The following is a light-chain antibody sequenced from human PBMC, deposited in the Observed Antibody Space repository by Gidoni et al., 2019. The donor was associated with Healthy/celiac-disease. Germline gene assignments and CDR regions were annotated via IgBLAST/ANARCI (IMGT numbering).Light chain of an antibody. Sequence: EIVMTQSPATLSVSPGERATLSCRASQSVSSNLAWYQQKPGQAPSLVIYGASTRATGFPARFSGSGSGTEFTLTISSLQSEDFAVYYCQQYNDWPLTFGGGAKVEIK. V-gene: IGKV3-15*01. CDR2: GAS. CDR3: QQYNDWPLT. CDR1: QSVSSN. J-gene: IGKJ4*01.